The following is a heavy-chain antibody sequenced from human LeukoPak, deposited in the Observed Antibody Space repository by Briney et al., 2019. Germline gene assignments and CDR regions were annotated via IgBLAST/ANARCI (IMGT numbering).Heavy chain of an antibody. J-gene: IGHJ3*02. Sequence: GAALQISCKGSGSNFTRYWIGWGRQVPGKGLEWMGIIYPGEYDTKDSPSFQGQVTISADKSISTAYLQWSSLKASDTAMYYCAGHDYGDDGAFDIWGQGTMVTVSS. CDR3: AGHDYGDDGAFDI. CDR2: IYPGEYDT. V-gene: IGHV5-51*01. D-gene: IGHD4-17*01. CDR1: GSNFTRYW.